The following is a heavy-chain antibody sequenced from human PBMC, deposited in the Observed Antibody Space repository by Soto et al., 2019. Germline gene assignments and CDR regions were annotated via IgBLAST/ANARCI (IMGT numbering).Heavy chain of an antibody. D-gene: IGHD2-2*02. CDR1: GGTFSSYA. CDR2: IIPIFGTA. CDR3: ARDAPSIPGAFDI. Sequence: SVKVSCKASGGTFSSYAISWVRQAPGQGLEWMGGIIPIFGTADYAQKFQGRVTITADESTSTAYMELSSLRSEDTAVYYCARDAPSIPGAFDIWGQGTMVTVSS. J-gene: IGHJ3*02. V-gene: IGHV1-69*13.